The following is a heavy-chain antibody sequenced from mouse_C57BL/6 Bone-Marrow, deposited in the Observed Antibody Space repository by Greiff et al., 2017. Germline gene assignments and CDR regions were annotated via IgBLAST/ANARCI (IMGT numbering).Heavy chain of an antibody. CDR1: GYTFTSYW. Sequence: QVQLQQPGAELVMPGASVKLSCKASGYTFTSYWMHWVKQRPGQGLEWIGEIDPSASYTNYNPKFKGKSTLTVDKSSSTAYMQRSSLTSEDSAVYYCARAGTTVEGWFDYWGQGTRVTVSA. CDR2: IDPSASYT. CDR3: ARAGTTVEGWFDY. D-gene: IGHD1-1*01. V-gene: IGHV1-69*01. J-gene: IGHJ3*01.